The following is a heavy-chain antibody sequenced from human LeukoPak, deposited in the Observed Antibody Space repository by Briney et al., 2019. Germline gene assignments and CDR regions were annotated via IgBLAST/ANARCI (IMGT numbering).Heavy chain of an antibody. Sequence: ASVKVSCKASGYTFTSYGISWVRQAPGQGLEWMGWISAYNGNTNYAQKLQGRVTMTTDTSTSTAYMELRSLRSDDTAVYYCARDHRIAVAGDFDYWGQGTLVTVSS. J-gene: IGHJ4*02. CDR2: ISAYNGNT. CDR3: ARDHRIAVAGDFDY. CDR1: GYTFTSYG. D-gene: IGHD6-19*01. V-gene: IGHV1-18*04.